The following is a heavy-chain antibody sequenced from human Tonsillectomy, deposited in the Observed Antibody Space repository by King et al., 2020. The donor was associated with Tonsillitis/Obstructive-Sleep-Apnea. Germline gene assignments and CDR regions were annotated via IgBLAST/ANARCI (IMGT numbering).Heavy chain of an antibody. CDR3: TTDQRLQLWLYFDN. D-gene: IGHD5-18*01. J-gene: IGHJ4*02. CDR1: GFTFSNAW. Sequence: EVQLVESGGGLVKPGGSLRLSCAASGFTFSNAWMNWVRQAPGKGLEWVGRIKSKTDGGTTDYAAPVKGRFTISRDDSKNTLYLQMNSLKTEDTAVYYCTTDQRLQLWLYFDNWGQGTLVTVSS. CDR2: IKSKTDGGTT. V-gene: IGHV3-15*07.